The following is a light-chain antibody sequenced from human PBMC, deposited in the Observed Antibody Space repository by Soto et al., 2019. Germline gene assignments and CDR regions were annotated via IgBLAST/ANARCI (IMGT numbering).Light chain of an antibody. Sequence: ETVMTQSPATLSVSPGERATLSCRASQSVSSALAWYQQKPGLPPRLLIYDASTRATGIPARFSGSGSGTEFTLTISSLQSGDFAVYYCQQYNRWPFTFGPGTKVDI. CDR3: QQYNRWPFT. J-gene: IGKJ3*01. CDR1: QSVSSA. CDR2: DAS. V-gene: IGKV3-15*01.